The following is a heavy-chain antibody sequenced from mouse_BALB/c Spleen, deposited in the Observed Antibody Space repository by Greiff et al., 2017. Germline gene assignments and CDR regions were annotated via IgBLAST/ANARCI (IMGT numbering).Heavy chain of an antibody. D-gene: IGHD2-1*01. V-gene: IGHV14-3*02. CDR2: IDPANGNT. Sequence: EVQLVESGAELVKPGASVKLSCTASGFNIKDTYMHWVKQRPEQGLEWIGRIDPANGNTKYDPKFQGKATITADTSSNTAYLQLSSLTSEDTAVYYCASLYGNSGAYWGQGTLVTVSA. CDR1: GFNIKDTY. CDR3: ASLYGNSGAY. J-gene: IGHJ3*01.